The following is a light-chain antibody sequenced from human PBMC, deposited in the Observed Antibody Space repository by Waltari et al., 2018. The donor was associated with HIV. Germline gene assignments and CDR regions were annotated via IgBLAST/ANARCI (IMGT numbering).Light chain of an antibody. CDR3: SSYTSSTYVV. Sequence: QSALTQPASVSGSPGQSITISCTGTSNDVGGYHYVYWYQQHPGKVPKLMINDVSNRPSGVSYRFSGSKSGNTASLTISGLQAEDEADYYCSSYTSSTYVVFGGGTKLTVL. CDR2: DVS. CDR1: SNDVGGYHY. J-gene: IGLJ2*01. V-gene: IGLV2-14*03.